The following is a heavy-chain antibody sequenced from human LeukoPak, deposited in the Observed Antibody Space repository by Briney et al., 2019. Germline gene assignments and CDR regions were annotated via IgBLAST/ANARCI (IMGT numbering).Heavy chain of an antibody. D-gene: IGHD1-26*01. CDR2: INHSGST. V-gene: IGHV4-34*01. J-gene: IGHJ4*02. CDR3: ARGGVGATDQNFDY. Sequence: SETLSLTCAVYGGSFSGYYWSWIRQPPGKGLEWIGEINHSGSTNYNPSLKSRVTISVDTSKNQFSLKLSSVAAADTAVYYCARGGVGATDQNFDYWGQGTLVTVFS. CDR1: GGSFSGYY.